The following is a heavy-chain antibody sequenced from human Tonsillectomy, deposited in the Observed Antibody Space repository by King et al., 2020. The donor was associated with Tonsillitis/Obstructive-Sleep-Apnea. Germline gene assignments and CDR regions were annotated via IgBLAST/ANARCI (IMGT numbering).Heavy chain of an antibody. CDR2: IYYSGSS. CDR3: ARQKTYYDFWSGYYTGIFDY. Sequence: QLQESGPGLVKPSETLSLTCTVSGGSISSRGYYWGWIRQPPGKGLEWIGSIYYSGSSYYNPSLKSRVTISVDPSKNQFSLKLSSVTAADTAVYYCARQKTYYDFWSGYYTGIFDYWGQGTLVTVSS. J-gene: IGHJ4*02. CDR1: GGSISSRGYY. D-gene: IGHD3-3*01. V-gene: IGHV4-39*01.